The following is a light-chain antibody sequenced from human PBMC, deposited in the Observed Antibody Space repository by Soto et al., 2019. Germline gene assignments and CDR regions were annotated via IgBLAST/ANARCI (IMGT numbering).Light chain of an antibody. J-gene: IGKJ5*01. Sequence: DIQMTQSPSSLSASVGDRVTITCQANQGISSWLTWYQQKPGKAPNLLIYGASNLESGVPSRFSGSGSGTDFTLTISSLQPEDIATCYCQQYDSYPLTFGEGTRLEIK. CDR2: GAS. V-gene: IGKV1-33*01. CDR3: QQYDSYPLT. CDR1: QGISSW.